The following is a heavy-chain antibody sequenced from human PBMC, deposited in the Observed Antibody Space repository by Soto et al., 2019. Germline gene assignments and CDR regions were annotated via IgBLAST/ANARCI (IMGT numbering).Heavy chain of an antibody. CDR3: AKDRIAARPPPNWFDP. CDR1: GFTFSSYA. CDR2: ISGSGGST. Sequence: GGSLRLSCAASGFTFSSYAMSWVRQAPGKGLEWVSAISGSGGSTYYADSVKGRFTISRDNSKNTLYLQMNSLRAEDTAVYYWAKDRIAARPPPNWFDPWGQGTLVTVSS. V-gene: IGHV3-23*01. J-gene: IGHJ5*02. D-gene: IGHD6-6*01.